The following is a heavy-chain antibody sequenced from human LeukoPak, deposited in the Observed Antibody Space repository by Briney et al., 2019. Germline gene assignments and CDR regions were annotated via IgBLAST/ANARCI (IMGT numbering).Heavy chain of an antibody. D-gene: IGHD3-10*01. J-gene: IGHJ4*02. CDR2: ISGSGGST. V-gene: IGHV3-23*01. Sequence: GGSLRLSCAASGFTFSSYAVSWVRQAPGKGLEWVSAISGSGGSTYYADSVKGRFTISRDNSKNTLYLQMNSLRAEDTAVYYCAKIRYYYGSGSSQFDYWGQGTLVTVSS. CDR3: AKIRYYYGSGSSQFDY. CDR1: GFTFSSYA.